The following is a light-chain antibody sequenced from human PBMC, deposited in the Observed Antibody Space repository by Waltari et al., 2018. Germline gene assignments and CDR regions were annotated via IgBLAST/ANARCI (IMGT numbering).Light chain of an antibody. V-gene: IGKV3-15*01. J-gene: IGKJ2*03. CDR2: RAS. Sequence: EIVMTQSQATLSVSPGERATLSCRASQSVSSNLAWYQQKPGQAPRLLIYRASTRATGVPARFSGSGSGTEFTLTISSLQSEDFAVYFCQQYNNWPPYSFGQGTKLEIK. CDR1: QSVSSN. CDR3: QQYNNWPPYS.